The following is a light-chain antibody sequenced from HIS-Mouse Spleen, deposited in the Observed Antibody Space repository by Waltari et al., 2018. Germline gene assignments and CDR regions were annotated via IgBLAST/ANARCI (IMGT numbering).Light chain of an antibody. V-gene: IGLV3-10*01. J-gene: IGLJ2*01. Sequence: SYELTQPPSVSVSPGQTARITCSGDALPKKYAYWYQQKSGQAPGLVIYEDSKRPDGIPERFSGSSSGTMATLTISGTQVEDEADYYCYSTDSSGNHRVFGGGTKLTVL. CDR2: EDS. CDR3: YSTDSSGNHRV. CDR1: ALPKKY.